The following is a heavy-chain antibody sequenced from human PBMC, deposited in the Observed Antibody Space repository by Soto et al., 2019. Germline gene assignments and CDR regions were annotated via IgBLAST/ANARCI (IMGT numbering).Heavy chain of an antibody. J-gene: IGHJ4*02. Sequence: EVQLLESGGGLVQPGGSLRLSCAASGFTFSSYAMTWVRQAPGKGLEWVSGISNSGGSTYYADSVKGRFTISRDNSKNTLYLQMNSLRAEDTALYYCAKTKDAAMKKKIDYWGQGTLVTVSS. CDR1: GFTFSSYA. CDR3: AKTKDAAMKKKIDY. V-gene: IGHV3-23*01. CDR2: ISNSGGST. D-gene: IGHD5-18*01.